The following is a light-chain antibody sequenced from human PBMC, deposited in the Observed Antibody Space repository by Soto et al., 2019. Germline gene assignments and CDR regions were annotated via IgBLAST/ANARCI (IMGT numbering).Light chain of an antibody. J-gene: IGKJ1*01. CDR2: DAS. CDR3: QQYNSYSEA. V-gene: IGKV1-5*01. Sequence: IQMTQSASTLSSSVGYRVTITCRASQSISSWLAWYQQKPGKAPKLLIYDASSLESGVPSRFSGSGYGTEFTLTISSLQTDDFATYYCQQYNSYSEAFGQGTKVDIK. CDR1: QSISSW.